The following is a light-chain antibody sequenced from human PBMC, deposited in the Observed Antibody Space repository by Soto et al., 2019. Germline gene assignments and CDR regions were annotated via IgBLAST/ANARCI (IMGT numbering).Light chain of an antibody. CDR2: QAS. CDR3: LQYKSYSDMYT. J-gene: IGKJ2*01. CDR1: HSITPW. Sequence: DIQMTQSPSTLSASVGDRVTITCRASHSITPWLAWYQQKPGKVPKLLIYQASSLESGVPLRFSGSASGTEFTLTISCLQPDDFATYYCLQYKSYSDMYTFGQGTKVDIK. V-gene: IGKV1-5*03.